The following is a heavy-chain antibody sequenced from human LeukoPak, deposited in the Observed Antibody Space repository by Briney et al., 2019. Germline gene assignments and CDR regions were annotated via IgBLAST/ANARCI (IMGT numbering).Heavy chain of an antibody. J-gene: IGHJ4*02. V-gene: IGHV5-51*01. D-gene: IGHD4-17*01. CDR3: ARGDYGDYRIFYTLFDF. CDR2: IYPGDSDT. Sequence: GESLKISCKGSGYSITSYWIGWVRQMPGKGLEWMGIIYPGDSDTRYSPSFQGQVTISADRSISTAYLQWSSLKASDTAMYYSARGDYGDYRIFYTLFDFWGQGTLVTVSS. CDR1: GYSITSYW.